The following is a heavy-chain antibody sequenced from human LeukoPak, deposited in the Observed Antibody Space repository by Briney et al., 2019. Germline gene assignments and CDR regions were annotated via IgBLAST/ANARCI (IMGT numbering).Heavy chain of an antibody. Sequence: PGESLRLSCAASGFTFSSYGMHWVRQAPGKGLEWVAFIRYDGSNKYYADSVKGRFTISRDNSKNTLYLQMNSLRAEDTALYYCARYHCSSISCYSEVSFDSWGQGTLVTVSS. CDR2: IRYDGSNK. D-gene: IGHD2-2*01. CDR1: GFTFSSYG. J-gene: IGHJ4*02. CDR3: ARYHCSSISCYSEVSFDS. V-gene: IGHV3-30*02.